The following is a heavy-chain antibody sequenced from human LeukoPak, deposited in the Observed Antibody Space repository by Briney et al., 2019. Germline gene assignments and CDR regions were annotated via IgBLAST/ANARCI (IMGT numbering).Heavy chain of an antibody. J-gene: IGHJ6*02. CDR3: ARAPHYCSSTSCYYGMDV. Sequence: SETLSLTCTVSGGSISSYYWSWIRQPPGKGLEWIGYIYYSGSTNYNPSLKSRVTISVDTPKNQFSLKLSSVTAADTAVYYCARAPHYCSSTSCYYGMDVWGQGTTVTVSS. D-gene: IGHD2-2*01. V-gene: IGHV4-59*01. CDR2: IYYSGST. CDR1: GGSISSYY.